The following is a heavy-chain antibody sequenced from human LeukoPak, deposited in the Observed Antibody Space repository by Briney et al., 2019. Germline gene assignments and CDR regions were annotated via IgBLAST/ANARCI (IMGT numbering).Heavy chain of an antibody. CDR2: ISGAYST. D-gene: IGHD6-19*01. CDR1: GFIFSNYG. J-gene: IGHJ4*02. V-gene: IGHV3-23*01. Sequence: GGSLRLSCAASGFIFSNYGMIWVRQTPGKGLEWVSTISGAYSTYYADSVKGRFTISRDNSKNTLYLQMNSLRVEDTAVYYCTKTGSGWYGDYWGQGTLVTVSS. CDR3: TKTGSGWYGDY.